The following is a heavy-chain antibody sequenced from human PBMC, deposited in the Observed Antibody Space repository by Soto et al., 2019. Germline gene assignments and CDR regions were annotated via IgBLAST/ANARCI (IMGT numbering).Heavy chain of an antibody. CDR1: GYTFSSFA. D-gene: IGHD2-15*01. Sequence: QVQLVQSGAEVKKPGAAVTVSCKASGYTFSSFAIHWVSQAPGQGLEWMAWINPGDGYTRLLQKFQGRVTITRDTSATTAFMELNSLTSEDTAVYYCAVGGGGTQYWGKVTLVTVSS. V-gene: IGHV1-3*01. CDR2: INPGDGYT. J-gene: IGHJ4*02. CDR3: AVGGGGTQY.